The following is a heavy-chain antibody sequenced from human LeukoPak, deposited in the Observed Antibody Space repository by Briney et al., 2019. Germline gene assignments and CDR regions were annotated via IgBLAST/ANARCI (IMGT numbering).Heavy chain of an antibody. Sequence: GGSLRLSCAASRLTVSNCAMGWVRQAPGKGLEWVSIISGDGTNKYHADSVKGRFTIYRDISNNTMYLQMNSLRADDAAIYYCATTPSTTYNNPFDDWGQGTLITVSS. D-gene: IGHD3-10*01. CDR3: ATTPSTTYNNPFDD. J-gene: IGHJ4*02. CDR1: RLTVSNCA. CDR2: ISGDGTNK. V-gene: IGHV3-23*01.